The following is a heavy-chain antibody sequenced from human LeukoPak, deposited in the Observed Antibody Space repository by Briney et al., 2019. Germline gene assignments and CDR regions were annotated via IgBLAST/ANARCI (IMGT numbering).Heavy chain of an antibody. D-gene: IGHD2-2*01. CDR1: GYTLTGYY. Sequence: GASVKVSCQASGYTLTGYYMHWVRQAPGQGLEWMGIINPSGGSTSYAQKFQGRVTMTRDMSTSTDYMELSSLRSEDTAVYYCARSPRPQHCSSVRCYGAGFDYWGQGTLVTVSS. J-gene: IGHJ4*02. CDR3: ARSPRPQHCSSVRCYGAGFDY. CDR2: INPSGGST. V-gene: IGHV1-46*01.